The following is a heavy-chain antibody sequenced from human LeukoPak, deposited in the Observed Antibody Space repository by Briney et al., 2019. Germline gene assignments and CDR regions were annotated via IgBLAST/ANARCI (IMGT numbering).Heavy chain of an antibody. V-gene: IGHV1-18*01. Sequence: ASVKVSCKASGYTLSNYAMSWVRLAPGQGLEWMGYINPYSGNTDYAKKFQGRVTMSTDTSTSIAYMELRGLTLDDTAVYFCARGGKTTPFYYYYGMDVWGQGTTVTVSS. CDR3: ARGGKTTPFYYYYGMDV. CDR1: GYTLSNYA. D-gene: IGHD4-11*01. CDR2: INPYSGNT. J-gene: IGHJ6*02.